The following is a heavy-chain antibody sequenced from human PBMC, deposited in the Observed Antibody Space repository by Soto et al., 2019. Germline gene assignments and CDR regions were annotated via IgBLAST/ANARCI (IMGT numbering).Heavy chain of an antibody. CDR1: GFSLNTNGMG. V-gene: IGHV2-5*02. Sequence: QITLKESGPTLVRPTQTLTLTCSFSGFSLNTNGMGVGWIRQPPGKALEWLAFIYWDEDKRYSPSLKTRLTVTTDTSKNEVVLTLTNLYPVDTGTYYCAGWNYESGLDVWGQGTTVTVSS. CDR2: IYWDEDK. CDR3: AGWNYESGLDV. J-gene: IGHJ6*02. D-gene: IGHD1-7*01.